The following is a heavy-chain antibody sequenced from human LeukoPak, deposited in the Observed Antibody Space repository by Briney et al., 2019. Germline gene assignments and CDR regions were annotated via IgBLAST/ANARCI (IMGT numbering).Heavy chain of an antibody. J-gene: IGHJ4*02. CDR3: ARTMGRGLPGVD. CDR2: IYYSGST. CDR1: GGSISSSSYY. V-gene: IGHV4-39*07. D-gene: IGHD5-12*01. Sequence: SETLSLTCTVSGGSISSSSYYWGWIRQPPGKGLEWIGSIYYSGSTYYNPSLKSRVTMSVDTSKNQFSLKLSSVTAADTAVYYCARTMGRGLPGVDWGQGTLVTVSS.